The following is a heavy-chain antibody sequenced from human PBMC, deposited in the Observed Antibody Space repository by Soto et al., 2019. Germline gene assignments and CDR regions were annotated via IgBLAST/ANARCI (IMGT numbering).Heavy chain of an antibody. CDR1: GGSISSGGYY. V-gene: IGHV4-31*03. D-gene: IGHD3-10*01. CDR3: ARDFYGSGNMDV. CDR2: IYYSGST. J-gene: IGHJ6*04. Sequence: SETLSLTCTVSGGSISSGGYYWSWIRQHPGKGLEWIGYIYYSGSTYYNPSLKSRVTISVDTSKNQFSLKLSSVTAADTAVYYCARDFYGSGNMDVWGKGTTVTVSS.